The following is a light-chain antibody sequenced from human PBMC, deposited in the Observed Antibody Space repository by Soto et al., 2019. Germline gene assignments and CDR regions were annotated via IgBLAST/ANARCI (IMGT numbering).Light chain of an antibody. Sequence: SALTQPPSAAGSLGQSVTIPCTGTSSDVGGYNYVSWYQQYPGKAPKLIIYEVYKRPSGVPDRFSGSKSGNTAALTVSGLQAEDEADYYCSSYVGTNSYVFGTGTKVTVL. CDR2: EVY. CDR3: SSYVGTNSYV. V-gene: IGLV2-8*01. J-gene: IGLJ1*01. CDR1: SSDVGGYNY.